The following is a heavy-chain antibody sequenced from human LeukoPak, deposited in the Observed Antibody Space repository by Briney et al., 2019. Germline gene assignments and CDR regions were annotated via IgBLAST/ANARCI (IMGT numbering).Heavy chain of an antibody. V-gene: IGHV4-59*12. Sequence: SETLSLTCTVSGGSISSYYWNWIRQPPGKGLEWIGYIYYSGTTSYNPSLKSRVTISLDTSKNQFSLKLSSVTAADTAVYYCARVGYSYGRDAFDIWGQGTMVTVSS. D-gene: IGHD5-18*01. CDR1: GGSISSYY. CDR3: ARVGYSYGRDAFDI. CDR2: IYYSGTT. J-gene: IGHJ3*02.